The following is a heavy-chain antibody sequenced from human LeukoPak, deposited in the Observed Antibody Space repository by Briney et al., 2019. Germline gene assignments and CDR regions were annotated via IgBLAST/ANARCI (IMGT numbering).Heavy chain of an antibody. D-gene: IGHD3-9*01. CDR3: AKDMGRYFDRLDAVDY. CDR2: SRCGGDIK. V-gene: IGHV3-30*02. J-gene: IGHJ4*02. Sequence: GGSLRLSCATSGFNFSIYGMHWVRQAPGKGLEWVAFSRCGGDIKNYADAVKGRFTISGDESKNTLYLQMNSLRVEDTAVYYCAKDMGRYFDRLDAVDYWGQGTLVRVSS. CDR1: GFNFSIYG.